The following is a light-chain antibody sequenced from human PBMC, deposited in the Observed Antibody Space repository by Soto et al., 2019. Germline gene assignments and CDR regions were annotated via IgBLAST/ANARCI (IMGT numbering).Light chain of an antibody. V-gene: IGKV3-20*01. Sequence: IVLTQSPGTLSLSPGERATLSCRATQSVSSSFLAWYQQRPGQAPRLLIYGVSTRATGILARFSGSGSGTDFTLTISRLEPEDFATYYCQQSYSTPGTFGQGTKVDIK. CDR3: QQSYSTPGT. CDR1: QSVSSSF. CDR2: GVS. J-gene: IGKJ1*01.